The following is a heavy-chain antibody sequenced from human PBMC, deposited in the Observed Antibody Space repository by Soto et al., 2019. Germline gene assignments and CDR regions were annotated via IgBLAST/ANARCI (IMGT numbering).Heavy chain of an antibody. CDR2: ISAYNGNT. Sequence: ASVKVSCKASGYTFTSYGISWVRQAPGQGLEWMGWISAYNGNTNYAQKLQGRVTMTTDTSTSTAYMELRSLRSDDTAVYYCARAQYYDILTGDVDEQGVIDYWGQGTLVTVSS. CDR1: GYTFTSYG. V-gene: IGHV1-18*01. D-gene: IGHD3-9*01. J-gene: IGHJ4*02. CDR3: ARAQYYDILTGDVDEQGVIDY.